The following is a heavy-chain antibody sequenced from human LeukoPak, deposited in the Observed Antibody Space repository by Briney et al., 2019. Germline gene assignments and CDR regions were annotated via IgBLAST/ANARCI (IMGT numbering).Heavy chain of an antibody. CDR3: ARLTGWDNYYSYMDD. CDR1: GFTFSSYG. Sequence: GGSLRLSCAAFGFTFSSYGMYWVRQAPSKGLEWVASILYDGSNKFYLDSVKGRFTISRDNSRNTLYLQMNSLRAEDTAVYYCARLTGWDNYYSYMDDWGKGTTVTVSS. CDR2: ILYDGSNK. D-gene: IGHD6-19*01. J-gene: IGHJ6*03. V-gene: IGHV3-30*02.